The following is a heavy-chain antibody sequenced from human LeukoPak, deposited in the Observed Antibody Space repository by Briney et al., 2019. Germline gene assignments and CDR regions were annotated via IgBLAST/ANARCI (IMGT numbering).Heavy chain of an antibody. D-gene: IGHD1-1*01. Sequence: GGSLRLSCAASGFPFSSYAMSWVRQAPGNGLEWVSTVSSNGGNTYYADSVRGRFTISRDNSKSTQLLQMSSLGAEDTAVYYCARRVGTFPNLYFDYWGQGALVTVSS. V-gene: IGHV3-23*01. CDR3: ARRVGTFPNLYFDY. CDR1: GFPFSSYA. J-gene: IGHJ4*02. CDR2: VSSNGGNT.